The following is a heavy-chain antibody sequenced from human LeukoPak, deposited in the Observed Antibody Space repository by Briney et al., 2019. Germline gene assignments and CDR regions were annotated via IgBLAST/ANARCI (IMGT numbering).Heavy chain of an antibody. D-gene: IGHD5-18*01. V-gene: IGHV3-30*04. CDR2: ISYDGSNK. J-gene: IGHJ4*02. CDR1: GFTFSSYA. CDR3: ARGRSDTAMVPFDY. Sequence: GGSLRLSCAASGFTFSSYAMHWVRQAPGKGLEWVAVISYDGSNKYYADSVKGRFSISRDNSKNTLYLQMNSLRAEDTAVYYCARGRSDTAMVPFDYWGQGTLVTVSS.